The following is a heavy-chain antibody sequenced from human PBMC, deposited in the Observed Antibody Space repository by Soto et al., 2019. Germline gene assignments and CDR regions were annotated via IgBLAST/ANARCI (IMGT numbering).Heavy chain of an antibody. CDR1: GGCFSSYY. CDR3: ARAYGLDAFDF. J-gene: IGHJ3*01. V-gene: IGHV4-59*08. CDR2: IFYSGST. D-gene: IGHD4-17*01. Sequence: PSETLSLTCSVSGGCFSSYYWSWIRQPPGKGLEWIGYIFYSGSTNYNPSLKSRVTISVDTSKNQFSLKLSSVTAADTAVYYCARAYGLDAFDFWGQGTMVTVSS.